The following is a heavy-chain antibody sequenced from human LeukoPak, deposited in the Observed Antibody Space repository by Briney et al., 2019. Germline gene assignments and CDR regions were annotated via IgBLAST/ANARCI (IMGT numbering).Heavy chain of an antibody. CDR1: GFTFSSYA. CDR3: AKKVVVGATSPYSDFQD. J-gene: IGHJ1*01. D-gene: IGHD1-26*01. Sequence: GGSLRLSCVASGFTFSSYAMSWVRQAPGKGLDGVSAISGSGVTTHYAGSVKGRFSISRDNSKNTLYLQMNSLRAEDTALYYCAKKVVVGATSPYSDFQDWGQGTLVTVSS. CDR2: ISGSGVTT. V-gene: IGHV3-23*01.